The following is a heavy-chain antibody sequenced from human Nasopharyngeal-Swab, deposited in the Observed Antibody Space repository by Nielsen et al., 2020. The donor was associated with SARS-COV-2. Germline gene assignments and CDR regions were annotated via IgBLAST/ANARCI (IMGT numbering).Heavy chain of an antibody. D-gene: IGHD2-15*01. Sequence: ASVKVFCKASGYTFTRYCIHWVRQAPGQGLEWMGIINPGGGSARYSQNFQGRVTMTRDTSTSTVYMELSSLRSEDTAVYYCARGGDPREVVAATDCFDPWGQGTLVTVSS. CDR3: ARGGDPREVVAATDCFDP. J-gene: IGHJ5*02. V-gene: IGHV1-46*01. CDR2: INPGGGSA. CDR1: GYTFTRYC.